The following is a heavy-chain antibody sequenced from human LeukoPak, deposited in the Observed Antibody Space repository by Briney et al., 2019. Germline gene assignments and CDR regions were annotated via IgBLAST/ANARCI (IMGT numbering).Heavy chain of an antibody. Sequence: SETLSLTCTVSGGSISNHYWSWIRQPPGKGLEWIGYIYYSGTTYYNPSLESRVSISVDTSKNQFSPTLSSVTAADTAVYYCARYSGSYRWFDPWGQGTLVTVSS. CDR3: ARYSGSYRWFDP. D-gene: IGHD1-26*01. V-gene: IGHV4-30-4*01. CDR1: GGSISNHY. J-gene: IGHJ5*02. CDR2: IYYSGTT.